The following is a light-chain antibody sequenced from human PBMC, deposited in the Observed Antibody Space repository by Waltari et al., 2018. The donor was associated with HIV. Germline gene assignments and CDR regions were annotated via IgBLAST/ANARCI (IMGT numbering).Light chain of an antibody. Sequence: QSALTQPASVSGSPGQSITISCTGASSDIGYYKYVSWYQHHPGIAPKLSIYEDNNRPSGVANRFHGSKSGKTAALTISGLQAEDESDYYCSAYTDSSVIFGGGTKVTVL. CDR2: EDN. V-gene: IGLV2-14*01. CDR1: SSDIGYYKY. CDR3: SAYTDSSVI. J-gene: IGLJ2*01.